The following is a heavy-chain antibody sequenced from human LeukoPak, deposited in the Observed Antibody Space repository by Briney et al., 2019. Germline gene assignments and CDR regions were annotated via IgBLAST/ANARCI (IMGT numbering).Heavy chain of an antibody. Sequence: GGSLRLSCAASGFTFSSYSMNWVRQAPGKGLEWVSSISSSSSYIYYADSVKGRFTISRDNAKNSLHLQVNSLRAEDTAVYYCARVGRGYSFNVYYFDYWGQGTLVTVSS. V-gene: IGHV3-21*06. CDR3: ARVGRGYSFNVYYFDY. CDR1: GFTFSSYS. CDR2: ISSSSSYI. J-gene: IGHJ4*02. D-gene: IGHD5-18*01.